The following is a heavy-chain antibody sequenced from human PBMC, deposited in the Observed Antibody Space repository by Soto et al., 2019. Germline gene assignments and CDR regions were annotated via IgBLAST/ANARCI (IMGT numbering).Heavy chain of an antibody. CDR3: ARPAHYYDSSGYYGKAYWFDT. CDR1: GYTFTSYA. D-gene: IGHD3-22*01. J-gene: IGHJ5*02. Sequence: GASLKVYCKSSGYTFTSYAMHCVRHTNGQRLEWMGWINAGNGNTKYSQKFQGRVTITRDTSASTAYMELSSLRSEDTAVYYCARPAHYYDSSGYYGKAYWFDTWGQGTLVTVSS. V-gene: IGHV1-3*01. CDR2: INAGNGNT.